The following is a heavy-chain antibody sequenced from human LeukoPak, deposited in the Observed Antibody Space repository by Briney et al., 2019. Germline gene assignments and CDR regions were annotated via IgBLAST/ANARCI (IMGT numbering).Heavy chain of an antibody. J-gene: IGHJ4*02. CDR1: GFTFSDYY. D-gene: IGHD6-13*01. Sequence: GGSLRLSCAASGFTFSDYYMSWIRQAPGKGLEWVSYISRNSYTNYADSVRGRFTISRDNAKNSLYLQMASLRAEDTAVYYCARMGIAAVGAYYFDYWGQGTLVTVSS. CDR2: ISRNSYT. V-gene: IGHV3-11*06. CDR3: ARMGIAAVGAYYFDY.